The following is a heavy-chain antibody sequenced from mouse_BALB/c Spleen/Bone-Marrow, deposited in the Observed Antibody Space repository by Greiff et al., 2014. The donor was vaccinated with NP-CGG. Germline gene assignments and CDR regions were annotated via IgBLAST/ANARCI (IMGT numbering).Heavy chain of an antibody. CDR1: GYTFTSSW. CDR3: ARHHRYAYDFDY. Sequence: VPLQQSGSVLVRPGASVTLSCKASGYTFTSSWMHWAKQRPGQGLEWIGEIHPNSGNTNYNEKFKGKATLTVDTSSSTAYVDLSSLTSEDSAVYYCARHHRYAYDFDYGGQGTTLTVSS. V-gene: IGHV1S130*01. J-gene: IGHJ2*01. D-gene: IGHD2-14*01. CDR2: IHPNSGNT.